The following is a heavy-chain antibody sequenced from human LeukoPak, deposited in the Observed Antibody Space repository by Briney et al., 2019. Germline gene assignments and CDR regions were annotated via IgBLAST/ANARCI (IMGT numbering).Heavy chain of an antibody. CDR3: ARGSGYYFDY. V-gene: IGHV4-59*01. Sequence: PSETLSLTCTVSGGSISSYYWSCIRQPPGKGMEWIGYIYYSGGTNYNPSLKSRVTISVDTSKNQFSLKLSSVTAADTAVYYCARGSGYYFDYWGQGTLVTVSS. CDR1: GGSISSYY. CDR2: IYYSGGT. J-gene: IGHJ4*02. D-gene: IGHD3-10*01.